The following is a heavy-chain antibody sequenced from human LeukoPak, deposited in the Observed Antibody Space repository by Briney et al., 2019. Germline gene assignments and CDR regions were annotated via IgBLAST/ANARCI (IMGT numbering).Heavy chain of an antibody. J-gene: IGHJ5*02. D-gene: IGHD7-27*01. V-gene: IGHV4-31*11. CDR1: GGSFSGYY. Sequence: SETLSLTCAVYGGSFSGYYWSWIRQHPGKGLEWIGYIYYSGSTYYNPSLKSRVTISVDTSKNQFSLKLSSVTAADTAVYYCAREEVLLGIDSWFDPWGQGTLVTVSS. CDR3: AREEVLLGIDSWFDP. CDR2: IYYSGST.